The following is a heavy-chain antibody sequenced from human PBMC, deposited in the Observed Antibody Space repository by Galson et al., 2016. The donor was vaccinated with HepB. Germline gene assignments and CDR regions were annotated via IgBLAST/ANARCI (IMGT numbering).Heavy chain of an antibody. CDR2: IYHAGNT. CDR1: GGSINTTNW. Sequence: SETLSLTCAVSGGSINTTNWWTWVRQPPGKGLEWIGEIYHAGNTHYNPSLKSRVTISVDKSKNQFSLKLNSVTAADTAVFYCVRRGGTGFDLWGQGTLVTVSS. CDR3: VRRGGTGFDL. J-gene: IGHJ5*02. V-gene: IGHV4-4*02. D-gene: IGHD3-10*01.